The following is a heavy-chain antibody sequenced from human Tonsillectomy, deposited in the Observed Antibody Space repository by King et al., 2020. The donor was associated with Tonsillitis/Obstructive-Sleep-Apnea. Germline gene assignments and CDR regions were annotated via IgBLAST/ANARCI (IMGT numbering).Heavy chain of an antibody. CDR3: ARNYFYHSSGYYYQ. V-gene: IGHV4-34*01. CDR1: GGSFSGYY. CDR2: INHSGNT. D-gene: IGHD3-22*01. J-gene: IGHJ4*02. Sequence: VQLQQWGSGLLKPSETLSLTCAVYGGSFSGYYWSWIRQPPGKGPEWIGEINHSGNTNYNPSLKSRVTISLDTSKNQFSLKLNSVIAADTAVYYCARNYFYHSSGYYYQWGQGTLVTVSS.